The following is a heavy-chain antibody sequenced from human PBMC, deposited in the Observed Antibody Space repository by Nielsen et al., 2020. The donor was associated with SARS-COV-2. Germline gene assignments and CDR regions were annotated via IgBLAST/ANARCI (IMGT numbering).Heavy chain of an antibody. CDR1: GFTFSSYW. CDR2: IKQDGSEK. CDR3: ARGVYEEYYYYYMDA. V-gene: IGHV3-7*01. D-gene: IGHD2/OR15-2a*01. J-gene: IGHJ6*03. Sequence: GESLKISCAASGFTFSSYWMRWVRQAPGKGLEWVANIKQDGSEKYYVDSVKGRFTISRDNAKNSLYLQMNSLRAEDTAVYYCARGVYEEYYYYYMDAWGKGTTVTVSS.